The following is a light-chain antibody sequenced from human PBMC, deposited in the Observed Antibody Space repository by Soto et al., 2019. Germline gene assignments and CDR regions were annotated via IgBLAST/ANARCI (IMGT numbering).Light chain of an antibody. J-gene: IGLJ1*01. CDR2: DVS. Sequence: QSALTQHASVSGSPGQSITISCIGTSSDVGGCNYDSWYQQHPGKAPKLMIYDVSNRPSGVSNRVSGSKSGNTASLTISGLQAEDEAEYYCSSYISSSTPYVFGTGTKLTVL. V-gene: IGLV2-14*01. CDR1: SSDVGGCNY. CDR3: SSYISSSTPYV.